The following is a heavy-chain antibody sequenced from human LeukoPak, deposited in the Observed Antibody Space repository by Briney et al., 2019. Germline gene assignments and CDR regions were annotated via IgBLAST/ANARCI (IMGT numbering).Heavy chain of an antibody. CDR1: GFTFRSYA. V-gene: IGHV3-23*01. Sequence: GGSLRLSCAASGFTFRSYAMSWVRQAPGKGLEWVSTINGSGGSTYYADSVKGRFTISRDNSKNTLYMQMNSLRGEETALYYCAKRVTAMGTDYYYYMDVWGKGTTVTVSS. D-gene: IGHD5-18*01. J-gene: IGHJ6*03. CDR3: AKRVTAMGTDYYYYMDV. CDR2: INGSGGST.